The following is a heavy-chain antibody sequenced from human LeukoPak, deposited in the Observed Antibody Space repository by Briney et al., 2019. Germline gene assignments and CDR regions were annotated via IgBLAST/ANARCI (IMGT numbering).Heavy chain of an antibody. J-gene: IGHJ4*02. CDR3: ARGSLRYYDSSGYYQPNFDY. V-gene: IGHV1-46*01. D-gene: IGHD3-22*01. Sequence: ASVTVSCKASGYTFTSYYMHWVRQAPGQGLEWMGIINPSGGSTSYAQKFQGRVTMTRDTSTSTVYMELSSLRSEDTAVYYCARGSLRYYDSSGYYQPNFDYWGQGTLVTVSS. CDR1: GYTFTSYY. CDR2: INPSGGST.